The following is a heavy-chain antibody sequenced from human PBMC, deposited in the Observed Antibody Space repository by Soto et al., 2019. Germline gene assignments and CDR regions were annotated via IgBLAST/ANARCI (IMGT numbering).Heavy chain of an antibody. CDR2: INWNGDRT. J-gene: IGHJ4*02. V-gene: IGHV3-20*04. CDR1: GLTFDEYG. Sequence: GGSLRLSCAASGLTFDEYGMSWVRQVPGKGLEWVSGINWNGDRTGYADSVKGRFTISRDNAKNSLYLQMNSLRAEDTALYYCASRWQRVPNYWGQGTRVTVSS. D-gene: IGHD6-25*01. CDR3: ASRWQRVPNY.